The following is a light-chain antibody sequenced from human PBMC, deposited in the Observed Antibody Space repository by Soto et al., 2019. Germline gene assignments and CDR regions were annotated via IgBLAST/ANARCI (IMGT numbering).Light chain of an antibody. Sequence: QSVLTQPASVSGTPGQSITISCTGSNSDVGIYDFVSWYQHHPGRAPKLIVSEVSHGPSGVSNRFSGSKSGNTASLTISGLQSEDEADYYCISYTSDDVRYVFGTGTKLTVL. J-gene: IGLJ1*01. CDR1: NSDVGIYDF. CDR3: ISYTSDDVRYV. V-gene: IGLV2-14*01. CDR2: EVS.